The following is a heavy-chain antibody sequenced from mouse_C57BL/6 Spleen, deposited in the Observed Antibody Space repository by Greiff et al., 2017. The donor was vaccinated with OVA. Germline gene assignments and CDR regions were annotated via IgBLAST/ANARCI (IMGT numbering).Heavy chain of an antibody. D-gene: IGHD3-1*01. CDR2: ISDGGSYT. V-gene: IGHV5-4*03. Sequence: EVKLQESGGGLVKPGGSLKLSCAASGFTFSSYAMSWVRQTPEKRLEWVATISDGGSYTYYPDNVKGRFTISRDNAKNNLYLQMSHLKSEDTAMYYCARRGYGFDYWGQGTTLTVSS. J-gene: IGHJ2*01. CDR3: ARRGYGFDY. CDR1: GFTFSSYA.